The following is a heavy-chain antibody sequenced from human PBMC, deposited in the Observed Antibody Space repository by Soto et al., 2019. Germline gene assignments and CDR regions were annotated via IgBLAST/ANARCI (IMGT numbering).Heavy chain of an antibody. CDR3: ATLPPRIVVSLLPIPT. V-gene: IGHV4-30-4*01. CDR1: GGSISSGDYY. D-gene: IGHD2-21*01. CDR2: IYHSGST. J-gene: IGHJ5*02. Sequence: ASETLSLTCTVSGGSISSGDYYWSWIRQPPGKGLEWIGYIYHSGSTYYNPSLKSRVTISVDTSKNQFSLKLSSVTAADTAVYYCATLPPRIVVSLLPIPTWGQGILVTVSS.